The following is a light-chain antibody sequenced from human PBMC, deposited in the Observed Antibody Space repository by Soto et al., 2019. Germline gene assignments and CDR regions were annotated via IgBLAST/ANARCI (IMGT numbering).Light chain of an antibody. CDR3: QHYNVYPWT. V-gene: IGKV1-39*01. Sequence: DIQMTQSPSSLSASVGDRVTITCRASQSISNYLNWYQQKPGRAPKLLIYAASSLQSGVPSRFSGSGSGTEFTLTISSPQPDDFATYYCQHYNVYPWTFGQGTKVDIK. J-gene: IGKJ1*01. CDR1: QSISNY. CDR2: AAS.